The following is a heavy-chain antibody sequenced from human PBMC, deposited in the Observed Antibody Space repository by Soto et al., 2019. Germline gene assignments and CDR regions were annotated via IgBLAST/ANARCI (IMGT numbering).Heavy chain of an antibody. J-gene: IGHJ6*02. D-gene: IGHD3-3*01. CDR1: GYTFTGYY. CDR3: ARITIFGVATEPIQYGMDV. Sequence: ASVKVSFKASGYTFTGYYVHWLRQAPGQGLEWMGWINPNSGGTNYAQKFQGRVTMTRDTSISTAYMELSRLRSDDTAVYYCARITIFGVATEPIQYGMDVWGQGTTVTVSS. V-gene: IGHV1-2*02. CDR2: INPNSGGT.